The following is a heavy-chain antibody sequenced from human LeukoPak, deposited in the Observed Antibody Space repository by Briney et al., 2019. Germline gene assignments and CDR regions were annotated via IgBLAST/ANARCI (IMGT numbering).Heavy chain of an antibody. J-gene: IGHJ4*02. Sequence: SVKVSCKASGGTFSSYAISWVRQAPGQGLEWMGRIIPIFGIANYAQKFHDRVTITADKSTSTAYMELSSLRSEDTAVYYCAREGVYGSGSYYKPYFDYWGQGTLVTVSS. CDR1: GGTFSSYA. V-gene: IGHV1-69*04. D-gene: IGHD3-10*01. CDR2: IIPIFGIA. CDR3: AREGVYGSGSYYKPYFDY.